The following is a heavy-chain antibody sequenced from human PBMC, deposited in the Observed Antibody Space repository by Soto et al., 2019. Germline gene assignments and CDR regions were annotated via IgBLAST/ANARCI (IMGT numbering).Heavy chain of an antibody. J-gene: IGHJ4*02. CDR1: GFIFGNFG. Sequence: EVQVLESGGGLVQPGGSLRLSCAASGFIFGNFGMNWVRQAPGKGLEWVSGVRSDGDTTYNAESVEGRFTVFRDTSRNTVYLQMNNLRAEDTAIYYCAKGKGVGAPPDGANCWGQGTLVTVSS. D-gene: IGHD1-26*01. CDR3: AKGKGVGAPPDGANC. V-gene: IGHV3-23*01. CDR2: VRSDGDTT.